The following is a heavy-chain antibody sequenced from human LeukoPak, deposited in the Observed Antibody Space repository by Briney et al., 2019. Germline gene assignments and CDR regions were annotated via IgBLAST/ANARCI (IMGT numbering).Heavy chain of an antibody. CDR2: ISGSGDYT. J-gene: IGHJ4*02. CDR3: AKVTYGSGTYGAFDS. Sequence: GGTLRLSCAASGFTFSSHGMSWVRQAPGKGREWVSTISGSGDYTYYADSVKGRFTISRDNSKNTLYLQMNSLRAEDTAIYYCAKVTYGSGTYGAFDSWGQGTLVTVSS. D-gene: IGHD3-10*01. CDR1: GFTFSSHG. V-gene: IGHV3-23*01.